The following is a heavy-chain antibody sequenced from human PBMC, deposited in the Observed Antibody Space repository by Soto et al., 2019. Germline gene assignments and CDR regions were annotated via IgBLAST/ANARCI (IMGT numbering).Heavy chain of an antibody. Sequence: PSETLSLTCTVSGGSISSSSYYWGWIRQPPGKGLEWIGYIYYSGSTNYNPSLKSRVTISVDTSKNQFSLKLSSVTAADTAVYYCARLRVGARSRDYFDYWGQGTLVTVSS. CDR1: GGSISSSSYY. CDR3: ARLRVGARSRDYFDY. V-gene: IGHV4-61*05. D-gene: IGHD1-26*01. J-gene: IGHJ4*02. CDR2: IYYSGST.